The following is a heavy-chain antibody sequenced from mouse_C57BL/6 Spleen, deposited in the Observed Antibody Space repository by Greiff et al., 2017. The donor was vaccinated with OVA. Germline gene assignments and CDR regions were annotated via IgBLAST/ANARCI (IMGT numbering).Heavy chain of an antibody. CDR2: IYPGDGDT. V-gene: IGHV1-80*01. D-gene: IGHD3-1*01. J-gene: IGHJ4*01. Sequence: VQLQQSGAELVKPGASVKISCKASGYAFSSYWMNWVKQRPGKGLEWIGQIYPGDGDTNYNGKFKGKATLTADTSSSTAYMQLSSLTSEDSAVYFCAKGGLLYAMDYWGQGTSVTVSS. CDR1: GYAFSSYW. CDR3: AKGGLLYAMDY.